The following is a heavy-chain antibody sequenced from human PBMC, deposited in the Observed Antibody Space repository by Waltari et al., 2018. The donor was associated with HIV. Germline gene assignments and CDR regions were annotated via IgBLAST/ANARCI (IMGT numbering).Heavy chain of an antibody. CDR1: GFTFSRYW. J-gene: IGHJ6*02. D-gene: IGHD2-8*02. CDR2: INQGVSET. Sequence: EEQLLESGGGLVQPGGSLRLSCVASGFTFSRYWMVWVRQAPGQGPEWVCKINQGVSETSDVDSVRGRFTVSRDDAKESLYLHMKSLRAKDTGVYYCGRADYWCLFADYHYGLDVWGQGTTVIVSS. CDR3: GRADYWCLFADYHYGLDV. V-gene: IGHV3-7*01.